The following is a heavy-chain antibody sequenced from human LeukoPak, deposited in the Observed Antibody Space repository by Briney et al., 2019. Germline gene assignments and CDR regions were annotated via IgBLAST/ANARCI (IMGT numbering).Heavy chain of an antibody. Sequence: ASVKVSCKASGYTFTSYAMNWVRQAPGQGLEWMGWINTNTGNPTYAQGFTGRFVFSLDTSVSTAYLQISSLKAEDTAVYYCAXXXXXXXXILTGYYNYYYYYMDVWGKGTTVTVSS. D-gene: IGHD3-9*01. CDR3: AXXXXXXXXILTGYYNYYYYYMDV. CDR1: GYTFTSYA. CDR2: INTNTGNP. J-gene: IGHJ6*03. V-gene: IGHV7-4-1*02.